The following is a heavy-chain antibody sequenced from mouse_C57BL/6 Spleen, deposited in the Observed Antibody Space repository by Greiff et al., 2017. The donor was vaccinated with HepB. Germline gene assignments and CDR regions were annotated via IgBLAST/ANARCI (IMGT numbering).Heavy chain of an antibody. CDR2: IYPGDGDT. Sequence: VQVVESGPELVKPGASVKISCKASGYAFSSSWMNWVKQRPGKGLEWIGRIYPGDGDTNYNGKFKGKATLTADKSSSTAYMQLSSLTSEDSAVYFCATGLIYYDYDGWYFDVWGTGTTVTVSS. J-gene: IGHJ1*03. V-gene: IGHV1-82*01. CDR1: GYAFSSSW. D-gene: IGHD2-4*01. CDR3: ATGLIYYDYDGWYFDV.